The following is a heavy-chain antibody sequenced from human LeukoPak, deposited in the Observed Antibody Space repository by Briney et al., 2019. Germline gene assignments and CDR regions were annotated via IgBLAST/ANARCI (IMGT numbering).Heavy chain of an antibody. CDR2: IKSKTDGGTT. V-gene: IGHV3-15*01. D-gene: IGHD3-22*01. CDR3: TTMPFYDSSGYYYGYY. J-gene: IGHJ4*02. Sequence: KTGGSLRLSCAASGFTFSNAWMSWVRQAPGKGLERVGRIKSKTDGGTTDYAAPMKGRFTISRDDSRNTLYLQMHSLKTEDTAVYYCTTMPFYDSSGYYYGYYWGQGTLVTVSS. CDR1: GFTFSNAW.